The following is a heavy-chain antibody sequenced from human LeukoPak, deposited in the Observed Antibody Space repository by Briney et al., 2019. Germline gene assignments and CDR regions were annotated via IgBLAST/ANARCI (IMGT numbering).Heavy chain of an antibody. D-gene: IGHD6-19*01. V-gene: IGHV1-2*02. CDR1: GYTFTGYY. CDR3: AREEPVAATGPDY. CDR2: INPNSGGT. Sequence: GASVKVSCKASGYTFTGYYMHWVRQAPGQGLEGMGGINPNSGGTNYAQRFQGRVTMTRDTSISTAYMELSRLRSDDTAVYHCAREEPVAATGPDYWGQGTLVTVSS. J-gene: IGHJ4*02.